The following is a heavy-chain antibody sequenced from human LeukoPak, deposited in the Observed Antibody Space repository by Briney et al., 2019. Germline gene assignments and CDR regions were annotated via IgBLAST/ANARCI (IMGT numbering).Heavy chain of an antibody. CDR2: VSWNGGST. V-gene: IGHV3-20*04. J-gene: IGHJ6*03. D-gene: IGHD3-16*02. CDR1: GFIFHDYG. Sequence: GGSLRLSCAASGFIFHDYGMTWVRQVPGKGLEWVSGVSWNGGSTGYADSMKGRFTISRDNAKNSLYLQMNSLRAEDTALYYCARYRRGLGYMDVWGKGTTVTVS. CDR3: ARYRRGLGYMDV.